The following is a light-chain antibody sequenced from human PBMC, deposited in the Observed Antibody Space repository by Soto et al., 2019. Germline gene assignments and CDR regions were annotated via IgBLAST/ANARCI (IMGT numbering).Light chain of an antibody. CDR2: DAS. V-gene: IGKV1-33*01. Sequence: DIQMTQSPSSLSASVGDRFTITCQASRDITTYLNWYQQKSGKAPRLLIHDASKLETGVPSRFSGSGSGTEFTFTISNLQPEDFATYYCQQYDDLPTFGPGTRVDVK. J-gene: IGKJ3*01. CDR1: RDITTY. CDR3: QQYDDLPT.